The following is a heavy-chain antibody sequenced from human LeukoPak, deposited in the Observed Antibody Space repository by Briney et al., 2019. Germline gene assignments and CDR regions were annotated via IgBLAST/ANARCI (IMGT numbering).Heavy chain of an antibody. CDR1: GFTFSSYE. CDR2: ISSSGSTI. CDR3: ARDLAVAGTAPFDY. Sequence: GGSLRLSCAASGFTFSSYEMNWVRQAPGKGLELVSYISSSGSTIYYADSVKGRFTISRDNAKNSLYLQMNSLRAEDTAVYYCARDLAVAGTAPFDYWGQGTLVTVSS. J-gene: IGHJ4*02. V-gene: IGHV3-48*03. D-gene: IGHD6-19*01.